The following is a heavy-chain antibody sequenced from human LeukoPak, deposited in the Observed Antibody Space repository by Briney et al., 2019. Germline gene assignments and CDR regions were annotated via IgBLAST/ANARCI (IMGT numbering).Heavy chain of an antibody. J-gene: IGHJ6*03. CDR1: GGSISSGSYY. Sequence: SETLSLTCTVSGGSISSGSYYWSWIRQPAGKGLEWIGRIYTSGSTNYNPSLKSRVTISVDTSKNQFSLKLSSVTAADTAVYYCARDFSRGDYYMDVWGKGTTVTVSS. D-gene: IGHD2/OR15-2a*01. CDR3: ARDFSRGDYYMDV. CDR2: IYTSGST. V-gene: IGHV4-61*02.